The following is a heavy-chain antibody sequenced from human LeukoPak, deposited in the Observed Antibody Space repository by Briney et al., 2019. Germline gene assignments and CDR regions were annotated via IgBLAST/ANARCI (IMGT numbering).Heavy chain of an antibody. CDR3: TRDWRNLGYDY. V-gene: IGHV3-53*01. D-gene: IGHD5-12*01. CDR1: GFTVSSNY. J-gene: IGHJ4*02. CDR2: IYSGGTT. Sequence: QAGGSLRLSCAASGFTVSSNYMSWVRQAPGTGLEWVSLIYSGGTTYYADSVKGRFTISRDNAKNTLYLQMNSLRAEDTAVYYCTRDWRNLGYDYWGQGTLVTVSS.